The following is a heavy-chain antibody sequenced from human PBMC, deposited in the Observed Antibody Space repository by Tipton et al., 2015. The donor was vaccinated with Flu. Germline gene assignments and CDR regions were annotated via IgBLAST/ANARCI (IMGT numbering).Heavy chain of an antibody. Sequence: TLSLTFSVSGDSIGSDYFWGWIRQPPGKGLQWIGNVHRSGNTYYNPSLTSRVTISVDKSKNQFSLRLTSVTAADTAVYYCARRDYSNCVSEPKNWLDPWGRETLVTVSS. D-gene: IGHD4-11*01. CDR1: GDSIGSDYF. J-gene: IGHJ5*02. CDR2: VHRSGNT. V-gene: IGHV4-38-2*01. CDR3: ARRDYSNCVSEPKNWLDP.